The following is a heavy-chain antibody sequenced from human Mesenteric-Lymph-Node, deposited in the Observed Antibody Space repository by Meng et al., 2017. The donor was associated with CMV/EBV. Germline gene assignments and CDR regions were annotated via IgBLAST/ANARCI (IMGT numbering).Heavy chain of an antibody. V-gene: IGHV4-30-4*08. CDR2: IYYSGST. D-gene: IGHD6-13*01. CDR1: GGSISSGDYY. Sequence: SETLSLTCTVSGGSISSGDYYWSWIRQPPGKGLEWIGYIYYSGSTYYNPSLKSRVTISVDTSKNQFSLKLSSVTAADTALYYCARASSSSWYNYYYGMDVWGQGTTVTVSS. J-gene: IGHJ6*02. CDR3: ARASSSSWYNYYYGMDV.